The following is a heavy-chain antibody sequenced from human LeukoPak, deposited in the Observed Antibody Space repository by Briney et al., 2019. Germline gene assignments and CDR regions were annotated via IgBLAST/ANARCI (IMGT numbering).Heavy chain of an antibody. J-gene: IGHJ4*02. CDR3: AREANRPSFQY. CDR2: MFHSGSR. CDR1: GYSIRSGFY. Sequence: SETLSLSCAVSGYSIRSGFYWGWIRQPPGKGLEWIASMFHSGSRYYNPSLRSRAVISLDTSKNQFFLKLTSVTAADTAVYYCAREANRPSFQYWSLGALVTVSS. V-gene: IGHV4-38-2*02.